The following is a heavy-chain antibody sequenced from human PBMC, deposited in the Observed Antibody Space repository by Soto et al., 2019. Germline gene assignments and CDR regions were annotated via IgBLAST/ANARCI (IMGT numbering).Heavy chain of an antibody. J-gene: IGHJ6*03. V-gene: IGHV4-59*08. D-gene: IGHD1-1*01. CDR1: YGPISGLY. CDR2: IYSSGTT. CDR3: ARLRNHCFMDA. Sequence: QVQLQESGPGLVKPSATLSLTCSVSYGPISGLYWTWVRQPLGKGLEWIDWIYSSGTTNYTPSLKSRVTMSVDTSRNQFSLKLNSVTAADTAIYSCARLRNHCFMDACSKGTTVTVSS.